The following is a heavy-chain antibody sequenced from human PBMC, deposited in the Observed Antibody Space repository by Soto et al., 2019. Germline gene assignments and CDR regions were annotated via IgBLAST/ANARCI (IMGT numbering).Heavy chain of an antibody. CDR3: AKDGRIVGATRSELDLDY. CDR2: VTGTGATT. Sequence: LRLSCSTSWFPFSNFAMYWVRQAPGKGLEWVSTVTGTGATTYYADSVKGRFTISRDNSKNTLYLQMNSLRAEDTAVYYCAKDGRIVGATRSELDLDYWGQGTLVTVSS. CDR1: WFPFSNFA. V-gene: IGHV3-23*01. J-gene: IGHJ4*02. D-gene: IGHD1-26*01.